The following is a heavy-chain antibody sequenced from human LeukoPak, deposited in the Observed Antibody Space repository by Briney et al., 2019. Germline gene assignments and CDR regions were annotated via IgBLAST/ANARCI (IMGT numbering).Heavy chain of an antibody. D-gene: IGHD2-8*02. J-gene: IGHJ4*02. CDR3: VRDSGGVPDY. V-gene: IGHV3-21*01. CDR1: GFIFSNYN. CDR2: ISSTSIYI. Sequence: GGSLRLSCAASGFIFSNYNMNWVRQAPGKGLEWLSSISSTSIYIYYADSVKGRYTISRENAKNSLYLQMNSLRAEDTAVYHCVRDSGGVPDYWGQGTLVTVSS.